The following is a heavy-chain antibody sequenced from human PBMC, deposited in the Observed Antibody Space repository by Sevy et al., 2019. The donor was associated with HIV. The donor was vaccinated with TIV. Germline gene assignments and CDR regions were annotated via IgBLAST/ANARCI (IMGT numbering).Heavy chain of an antibody. Sequence: GGSLRLSCAASGFTFSIYTMNWVRQAPGKGLEWVSSISSSSSYIYYTDSVKGRSSISRDNAKNALFLQMNSLRAEDTAVYYCARSLGNYYGSGTYQEDWFDPWGQGTQVTVSS. CDR3: ARSLGNYYGSGTYQEDWFDP. V-gene: IGHV3-21*01. D-gene: IGHD3-10*01. CDR2: ISSSSSYI. J-gene: IGHJ5*02. CDR1: GFTFSIYT.